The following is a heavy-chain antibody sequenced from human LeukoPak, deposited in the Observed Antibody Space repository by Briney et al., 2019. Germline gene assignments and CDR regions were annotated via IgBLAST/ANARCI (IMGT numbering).Heavy chain of an antibody. V-gene: IGHV1-69*04. CDR3: ASLYSSGWYAPNWIDP. CDR2: IIPILGIA. J-gene: IGHJ5*02. D-gene: IGHD6-19*01. CDR1: GGTSSSYA. Sequence: SVKVSCKASGGTSSSYAISWVRQAPGQGLEWMGRIIPILGIANYAQKFQGRVTITADKSTSTAYMELSSLRSEDTAVYYCASLYSSGWYAPNWIDPWGQGTLVTVSS.